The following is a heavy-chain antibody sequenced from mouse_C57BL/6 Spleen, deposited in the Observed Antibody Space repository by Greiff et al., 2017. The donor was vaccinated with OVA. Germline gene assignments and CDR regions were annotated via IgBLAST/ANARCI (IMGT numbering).Heavy chain of an antibody. J-gene: IGHJ3*01. CDR3: ARASGRSSPAWFAY. CDR1: GYTFTDYN. V-gene: IGHV1-18*01. CDR2: INPNNGGT. Sequence: EVKLQQSGPELVKPGASVKIPCKASGYTFTDYNMDWVKQSHGKSLEWIGDINPNNGGTIYNQKFKGKATLTVDKSSSTAYMELRSLTSEDTAVYYCARASGRSSPAWFAYWGQGTLVTVSA. D-gene: IGHD1-1*01.